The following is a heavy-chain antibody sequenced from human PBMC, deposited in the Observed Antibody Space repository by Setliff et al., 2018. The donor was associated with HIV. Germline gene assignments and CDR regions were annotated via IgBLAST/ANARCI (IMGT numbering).Heavy chain of an antibody. D-gene: IGHD3-10*02. CDR1: GGSISGTNYV. CDR3: ARVDTMLLFFDL. CDR2: IHYSGST. J-gene: IGHJ4*02. Sequence: ASETLSLTCTVFGGSISGTNYVWGWIRQTPRKGLEWIGTIHYSGSTYHNPSLESRITISVDTSKNQFSLHLTSVTAADTALYYCARVDTMLLFFDLWGQGTLVTVSS. V-gene: IGHV4-39*07.